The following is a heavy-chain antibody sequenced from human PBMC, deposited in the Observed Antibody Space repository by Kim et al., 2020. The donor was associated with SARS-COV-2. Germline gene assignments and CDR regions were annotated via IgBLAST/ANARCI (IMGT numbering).Heavy chain of an antibody. V-gene: IGHV1-69*13. CDR2: IIPIFGTA. J-gene: IGHJ6*02. D-gene: IGHD3-10*01. CDR1: GGTFSSYA. Sequence: SVKVSCKASGGTFSSYAISWVRQAPGQGLEWMGGIIPIFGTANYAQKFQGRVTITADESTSTAYMELSSLRSEDTAVYYCARGRFGEFSLGWVGLGVWGQGTTVTVSS. CDR3: ARGRFGEFSLGWVGLGV.